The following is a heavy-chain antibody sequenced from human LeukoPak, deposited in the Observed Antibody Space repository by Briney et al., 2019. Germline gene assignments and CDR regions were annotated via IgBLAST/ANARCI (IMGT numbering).Heavy chain of an antibody. CDR2: ISYDASNK. Sequence: GRSLRLSCVASGFTFSYYAIHWVRQAPGKGLEWVAVISYDASNKYYADSVKGRFTISRDNAKNTLYLQMNSLRAEDTAVYYCASLGRSFDYWGQGTLVTVSS. CDR3: ASLGRSFDY. J-gene: IGHJ4*02. CDR1: GFTFSYYA. V-gene: IGHV3-30*04.